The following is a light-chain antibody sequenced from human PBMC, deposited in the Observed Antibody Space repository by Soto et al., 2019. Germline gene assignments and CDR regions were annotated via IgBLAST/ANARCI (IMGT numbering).Light chain of an antibody. J-gene: IGKJ4*01. CDR2: DVF. Sequence: DIQMTQSASSLPASVGDTVTISCQASQDISKYLNWFQQKPGKAPKLLIYDVFNVETGVPSRFSGRGSGTDFTLIIXNLXXXXXATYYCQQYDQLPITFGGGTKVDI. CDR3: QQYDQLPIT. V-gene: IGKV1-33*01. CDR1: QDISKY.